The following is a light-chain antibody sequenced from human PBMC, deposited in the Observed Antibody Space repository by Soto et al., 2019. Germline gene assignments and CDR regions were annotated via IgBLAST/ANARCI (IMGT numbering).Light chain of an antibody. CDR1: QSITSN. V-gene: IGKV3D-15*01. CDR2: DAS. J-gene: IGKJ1*01. Sequence: ETVMTQSPATLSVSPGERATLSCRASQSITSNLAWYQQKPGQAPRLLIYDASNRATGIPARFSGSGSGTDFTLTISSLQSGDFAVYYCQQYNKWPPRTFGQGTKVDIK. CDR3: QQYNKWPPRT.